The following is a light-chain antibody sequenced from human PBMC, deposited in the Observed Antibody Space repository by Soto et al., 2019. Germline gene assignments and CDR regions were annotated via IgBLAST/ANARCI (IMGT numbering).Light chain of an antibody. V-gene: IGKV1-5*01. CDR3: QQYNSYWT. Sequence: GDRVTITCRASQSVSTYLAWHQQKPGKAPKLLIYDASSLESGVPSRFSSSGSGTEFTLTISSLQPDDFATYYCQQYNSYWTFGQGTKVDI. J-gene: IGKJ1*01. CDR1: QSVSTY. CDR2: DAS.